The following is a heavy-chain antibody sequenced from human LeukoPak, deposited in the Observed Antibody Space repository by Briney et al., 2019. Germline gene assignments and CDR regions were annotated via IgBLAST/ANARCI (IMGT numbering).Heavy chain of an antibody. CDR1: SFTSSSYS. D-gene: IGHD3-22*01. J-gene: IGHJ4*02. Sequence: GALMLSCAASSFTSSSYSMKWCLRPPGGGLEWGSSIIGSSSYIYYPDSVKGRFTISRDNSKNSLNLQMNSLRAEDTAVYYCARDSMYYCDSSGYYYEQRGLIDYWGQGTLVTVSS. CDR3: ARDSMYYCDSSGYYYEQRGLIDY. V-gene: IGHV3-21*01. CDR2: IIGSSSYI.